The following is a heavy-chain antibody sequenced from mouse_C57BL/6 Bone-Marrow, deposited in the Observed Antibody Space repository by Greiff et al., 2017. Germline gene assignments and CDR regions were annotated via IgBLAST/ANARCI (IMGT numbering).Heavy chain of an antibody. D-gene: IGHD1-2*01. V-gene: IGHV1-62-2*01. CDR3: ARQLITSLYY. Sequence: LVESGAELVKPGASVKLSCTASGYTFTEYTIHWVKQRSGPGLEWIGWFYPGRGSIKYNEKFKDKATLTAAKSSSTVYMELSRLTSEDSAVYFWARQLITSLYYWGQGTTLTVSS. CDR1: GYTFTEYT. CDR2: FYPGRGSI. J-gene: IGHJ2*01.